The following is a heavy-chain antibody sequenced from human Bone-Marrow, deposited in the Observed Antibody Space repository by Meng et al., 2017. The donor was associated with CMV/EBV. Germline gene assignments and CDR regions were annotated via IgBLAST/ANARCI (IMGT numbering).Heavy chain of an antibody. CDR1: GDSVSSTIYY. CDR2: IYYSGSS. V-gene: IGHV4-61*01. CDR3: ARALRRSWQQLVYYYGMDV. Sequence: SETLSLTCTVSGDSVSSTIYYYNWIRQPPGKGLEWIGYIYYSGSSDYTPSLKSRVTISVDTSKNQLSLKVNSVTAADTAVYYCARALRRSWQQLVYYYGMDVWGQGTTVTVSS. D-gene: IGHD6-13*01. J-gene: IGHJ6*02.